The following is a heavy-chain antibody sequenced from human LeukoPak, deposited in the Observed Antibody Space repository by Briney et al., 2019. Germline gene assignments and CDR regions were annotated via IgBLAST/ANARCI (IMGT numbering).Heavy chain of an antibody. D-gene: IGHD5-12*01. Sequence: SETLSLTCAVYGGSFSGYYWSWIRQPPVKGLEWIGEINHSGSTNYNPSLKSRVTISVDTSKNQFSLKLSSVTAADTAVYYCARFLAGFPKGLAIDYWGQGTLVTVSS. CDR1: GGSFSGYY. CDR2: INHSGST. J-gene: IGHJ4*02. V-gene: IGHV4-34*01. CDR3: ARFLAGFPKGLAIDY.